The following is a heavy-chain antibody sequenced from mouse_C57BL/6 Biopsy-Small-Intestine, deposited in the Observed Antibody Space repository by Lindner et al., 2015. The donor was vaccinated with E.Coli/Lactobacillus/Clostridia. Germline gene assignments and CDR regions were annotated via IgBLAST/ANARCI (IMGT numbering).Heavy chain of an antibody. CDR3: ARERPWPFAY. Sequence: VQLQESGPDLVKPGASVKISCKASGYLFTDHNMNWVKQTNGKSLEWIGVINPKYGTTSYNQKFKDKATLTVDQSSSTAYMQLKSLTSEDSAVYYCARERPWPFAYWGQGTLVTVSA. CDR1: GYLFTDHN. J-gene: IGHJ3*01. V-gene: IGHV1-39*01. CDR2: INPKYGTT.